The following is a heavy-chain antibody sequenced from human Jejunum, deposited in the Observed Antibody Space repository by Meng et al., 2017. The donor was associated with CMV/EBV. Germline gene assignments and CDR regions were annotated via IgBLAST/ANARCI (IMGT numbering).Heavy chain of an antibody. V-gene: IGHV3-30-3*01. Sequence: AAGFTFGGYAMSGVRQAAGKGLEWVAVISYDESDQYYADSVKGRFTISRDYSKNTLYLQMNSLRGDDTAVYYCARENDYNNYFDLWGQGTLVTVSS. D-gene: IGHD5-24*01. CDR1: GFTFGGYA. CDR3: ARENDYNNYFDL. J-gene: IGHJ4*02. CDR2: ISYDESDQ.